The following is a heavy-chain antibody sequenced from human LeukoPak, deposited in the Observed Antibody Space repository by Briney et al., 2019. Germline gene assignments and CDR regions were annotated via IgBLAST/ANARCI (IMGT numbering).Heavy chain of an antibody. Sequence: SETLSLTCTVSGGSISSGDYYWSWIRQPPGKGLEWIGYIYYSGSTYYNPSLKSRVTISVDTSKNQFSLKLSSVTAADTAVYYCARVKFRATTVMYFDYWGQGTLVTVSS. CDR2: IYYSGST. CDR1: GGSISSGDYY. J-gene: IGHJ4*02. CDR3: ARVKFRATTVMYFDY. D-gene: IGHD4-17*01. V-gene: IGHV4-30-4*01.